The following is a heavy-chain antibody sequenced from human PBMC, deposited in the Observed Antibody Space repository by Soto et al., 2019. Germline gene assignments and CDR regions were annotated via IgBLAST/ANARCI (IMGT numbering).Heavy chain of an antibody. CDR3: ARTTTTKSRDY. Sequence: EVQLLESGGGLVQPGGSLGLSCAASGFTFSSYDMSWVRQAPGKGLEYVSSISVTGSGTYYADSVKGRFTISRDNSKNTLYLLMNSLRVEDTAVYYCARTTTTKSRDYWGQGTLVTVSS. CDR2: ISVTGSGT. V-gene: IGHV3-23*01. CDR1: GFTFSSYD. D-gene: IGHD4-17*01. J-gene: IGHJ4*02.